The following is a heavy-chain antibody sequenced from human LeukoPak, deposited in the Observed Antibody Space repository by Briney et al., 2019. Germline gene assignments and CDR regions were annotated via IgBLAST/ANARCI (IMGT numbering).Heavy chain of an antibody. V-gene: IGHV4-39*01. J-gene: IGHJ5*02. CDR1: GASISSSSSY. CDR3: ASSHVTIGAAGPDNWFDP. Sequence: SETLSLTCTVSGASISSSSSYWGWIRQPPGRGLEWIGTIYYSGTAYYNPSLKSRVTISVDTSKNQFSLRLSSVTAADTAVYYCASSHVTIGAAGPDNWFDPWGQGTLVTVSS. CDR2: IYYSGTA. D-gene: IGHD6-13*01.